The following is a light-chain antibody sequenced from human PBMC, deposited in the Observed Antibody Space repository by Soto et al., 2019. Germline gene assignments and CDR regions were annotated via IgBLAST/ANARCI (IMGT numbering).Light chain of an antibody. V-gene: IGLV3-21*04. CDR2: YDS. J-gene: IGLJ1*01. CDR1: NIGNKR. CDR3: QVWDIMTDNYV. Sequence: SYELTQSPSVSVAPEKTATITCGGNNIGNKRVHWYRQKPGQAPVLLISYDSDRPSGIPERFSGSNSGNTATLTISRVEAGDEADYYCQVWDIMTDNYVFGSGTKVTFL.